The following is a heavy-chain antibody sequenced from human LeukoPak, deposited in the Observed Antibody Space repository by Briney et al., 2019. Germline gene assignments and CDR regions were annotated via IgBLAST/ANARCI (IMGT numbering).Heavy chain of an antibody. D-gene: IGHD3-10*01. Sequence: GGSLRLSCTASGLTFGDYAMTWVRQAPGKGLEWVGFIRRKVNGGTTEYAPSVKGRFTISRDDSKGIAYLQMNSLQIEDTAVYFRTGHGSGALGDYWGQGTLVTVSS. CDR2: IRRKVNGGTT. J-gene: IGHJ4*02. CDR3: TGHGSGALGDY. CDR1: GLTFGDYA. V-gene: IGHV3-49*04.